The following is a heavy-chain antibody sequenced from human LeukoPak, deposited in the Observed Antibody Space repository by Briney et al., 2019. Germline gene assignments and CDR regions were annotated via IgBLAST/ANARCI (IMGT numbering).Heavy chain of an antibody. CDR3: ATDRNEGKYYDY. J-gene: IGHJ4*02. CDR1: GLKFRNYG. D-gene: IGHD2/OR15-2a*01. V-gene: IGHV3-30*02. Sequence: GGSLRLSCVASGLKFRNYGMHWVCQAPGKGLEWVTFIWYDGSHQYYIDSVKGRFTVSRDNAKSTLYLQMDSLRAEDTAVYYCATDRNEGKYYDYWGQGTLVTVSS. CDR2: IWYDGSHQ.